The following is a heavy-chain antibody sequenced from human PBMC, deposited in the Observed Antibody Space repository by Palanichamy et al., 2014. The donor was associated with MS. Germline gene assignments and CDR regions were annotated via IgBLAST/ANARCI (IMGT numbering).Heavy chain of an antibody. J-gene: IGHJ3*02. Sequence: EVQLVEVWGRAWSSLGGPVRLSCAASGFTFSPYSMNWVRQAPGKGLEWVSSISSSSSYIYYADSVKGRFAISRDNAKNSLYLQMNSLRAEDTAVYYCARGLLYYDILTGTGAFDIWGQGTMVTVSS. V-gene: IGHV3-21*01. CDR3: ARGLLYYDILTGTGAFDI. D-gene: IGHD3-9*01. CDR1: GFTFSPYS. CDR2: ISSSSSYI.